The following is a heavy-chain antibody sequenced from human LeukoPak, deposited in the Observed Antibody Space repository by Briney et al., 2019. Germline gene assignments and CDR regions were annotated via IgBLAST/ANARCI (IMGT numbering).Heavy chain of an antibody. CDR3: ARDESLSGYSYGIRDYFDY. CDR1: GFTFSSYE. Sequence: GGSLRLSCAASGFTFSSYEMNWVRQAPGKGLEWVSYISSSGSTIYYADSVKGRFTISRDNAKNSLYLQMNSLRAEDTAVYYCARDESLSGYSYGIRDYFDYWGQGTLVTVSS. CDR2: ISSSGSTI. V-gene: IGHV3-48*03. D-gene: IGHD5-18*01. J-gene: IGHJ4*02.